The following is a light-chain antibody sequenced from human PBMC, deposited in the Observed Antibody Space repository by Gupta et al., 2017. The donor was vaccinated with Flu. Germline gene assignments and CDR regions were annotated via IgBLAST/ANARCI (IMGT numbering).Light chain of an antibody. CDR2: KDT. J-gene: IGLJ1*01. CDR1: ALPKQY. CDR3: QSADSSGAFV. Sequence: SYELTQPPSVPVSPGQTARITCSGDALPKQYAHWYQQKPGQAPVLVIYKDTERPSGIPERFSGSSSGTAVTLTVSGVQAEDEADYYCQSADSSGAFVFGTGTKVTVL. V-gene: IGLV3-25*02.